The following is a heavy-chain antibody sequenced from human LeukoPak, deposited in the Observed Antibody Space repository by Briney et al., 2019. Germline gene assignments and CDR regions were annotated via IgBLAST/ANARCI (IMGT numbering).Heavy chain of an antibody. CDR1: GYTFTSYY. CDR2: INPSGGST. J-gene: IGHJ5*02. V-gene: IGHV1-46*01. Sequence: AASVKVSCKASGYTFTSYYMHWVRQAPGQGLEWMGIINPSGGSTSYAQKFQGRVTMTRDMSTSTVYMELSSLRSEDTAVYYCARTEVLLGWFDPWGQGTLVTVSS. D-gene: IGHD2-21*01. CDR3: ARTEVLLGWFDP.